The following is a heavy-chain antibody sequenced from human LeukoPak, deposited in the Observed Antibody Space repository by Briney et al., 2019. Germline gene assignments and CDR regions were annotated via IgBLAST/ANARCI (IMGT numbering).Heavy chain of an antibody. D-gene: IGHD5-18*01. Sequence: SVKPSSKPSGSTFTRHYMHWVRQPPAQGLEWMGRLNPNSRGTNYAQKFQGRVTMTRDTSISTAYMDLSRLRSDDTAVYYCAKAVDTAMVFPFDIWGQGTMVTVSS. CDR3: AKAVDTAMVFPFDI. CDR2: LNPNSRGT. J-gene: IGHJ3*02. V-gene: IGHV1-2*06. CDR1: GSTFTRHY.